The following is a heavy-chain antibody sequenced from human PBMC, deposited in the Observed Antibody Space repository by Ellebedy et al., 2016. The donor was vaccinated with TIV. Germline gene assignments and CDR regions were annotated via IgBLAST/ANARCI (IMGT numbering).Heavy chain of an antibody. D-gene: IGHD6-13*01. CDR1: GFTFNSYA. Sequence: GESLKISXAASGFTFNSYAMSWVRQAPGKGLEWVSTISGSGGTTYYADSVKGRFTISRDNSKNTLYLQMNSLGAEDTAVYYCAKEVAPSSSWYMRYWGQGTLVTVSS. CDR3: AKEVAPSSSWYMRY. J-gene: IGHJ4*02. V-gene: IGHV3-23*01. CDR2: ISGSGGTT.